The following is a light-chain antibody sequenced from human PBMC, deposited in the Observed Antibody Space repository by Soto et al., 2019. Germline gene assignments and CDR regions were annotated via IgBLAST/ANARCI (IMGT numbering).Light chain of an antibody. CDR1: NSNIGKNY. V-gene: IGLV1-51*01. J-gene: IGLJ3*02. Sequence: QSVLTQTPSVSVAPGQKVTISCSGSNSNIGKNYVSWYQQLPGTAPKLLIYEDDKRPSGIPDRFSGSKSGTSSTLAITGLQTGDEADYYCGTWDGSPNTVVFGGGTKLTVL. CDR3: GTWDGSPNTVV. CDR2: EDD.